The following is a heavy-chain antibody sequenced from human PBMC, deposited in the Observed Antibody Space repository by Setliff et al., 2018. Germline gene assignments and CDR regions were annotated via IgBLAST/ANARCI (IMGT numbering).Heavy chain of an antibody. CDR2: MSPVYGIA. D-gene: IGHD6-19*01. CDR3: ARVGGYASAWHGIEAFDI. V-gene: IGHV1-69*05. CDR1: GYAFITFG. Sequence: SVKVSCKTSGYAFITFGMSWVRQAPGQGLEWMGWMSPVYGIANYAQKFRGRVTIITDESTSTAYMELRSLRTEDTAVYYCARVGGYASAWHGIEAFDIWGQGTKVTVSS. J-gene: IGHJ3*02.